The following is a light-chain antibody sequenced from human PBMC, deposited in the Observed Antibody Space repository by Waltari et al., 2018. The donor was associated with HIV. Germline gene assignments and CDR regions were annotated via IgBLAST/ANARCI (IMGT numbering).Light chain of an antibody. CDR3: AAWDDTLSGRV. CDR2: GNN. V-gene: IGLV1-47*01. CDR1: SSNIGSNY. J-gene: IGLJ3*02. Sequence: QSVLTQPPSASGTPGQRVTISCSGSSSNIGSNYKYWYQQLPGTAPKLLNYGNNQRPSGVPDRFSGSKSGTSASLAISGLRSEDEADYYCAAWDDTLSGRVFGGGTKLTVL.